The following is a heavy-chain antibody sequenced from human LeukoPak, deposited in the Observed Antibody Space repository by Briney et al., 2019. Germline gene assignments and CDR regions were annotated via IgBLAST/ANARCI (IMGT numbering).Heavy chain of an antibody. CDR1: GDSVSSSIGA. Sequence: SQTLSLTCAISGDSVSSSIGAWNWIRQSPSRGLEWLGRTYYRSKWYNDYAASVKSRITINPDTSRNQFSLQLNSVTPKDTAVYYCARGEAYSFDHWGQGTLVTVSS. CDR2: TYYRSKWYN. J-gene: IGHJ4*02. D-gene: IGHD2-15*01. V-gene: IGHV6-1*01. CDR3: ARGEAYSFDH.